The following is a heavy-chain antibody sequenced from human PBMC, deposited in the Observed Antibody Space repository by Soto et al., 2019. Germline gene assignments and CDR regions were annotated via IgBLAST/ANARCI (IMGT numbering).Heavy chain of an antibody. D-gene: IGHD5-18*01. CDR1: GDSVSSNSAA. V-gene: IGHV6-1*01. J-gene: IGHJ6*02. CDR3: ARDRVQLWLTYYYYGMDV. Sequence: SQTLSLPCAISGDSVSSNSAAWNWIRQSPSRGLEWLGRTYYRSKWYNDYAVSVKSRITINPDTSKNQFSLQLNSVTPEDTAVYYCARDRVQLWLTYYYYGMDVWGQGTTVTVSS. CDR2: TYYRSKWYN.